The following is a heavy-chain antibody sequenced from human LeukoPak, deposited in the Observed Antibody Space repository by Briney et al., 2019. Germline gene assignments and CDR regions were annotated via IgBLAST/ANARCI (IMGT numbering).Heavy chain of an antibody. CDR2: ISSSGSTI. CDR1: GFTFSDYY. Sequence: GGSLRLSCAASGFTFSDYYMSWIRQAPGKGLEWVSYISSSGSTIYYADSVKGRFTISRDNAKNSLYLQMNSLRAEDTAVYYCARDPGYCSSTSCYPYWGQGTLVTVSS. D-gene: IGHD2-2*01. J-gene: IGHJ4*02. V-gene: IGHV3-11*04. CDR3: ARDPGYCSSTSCYPY.